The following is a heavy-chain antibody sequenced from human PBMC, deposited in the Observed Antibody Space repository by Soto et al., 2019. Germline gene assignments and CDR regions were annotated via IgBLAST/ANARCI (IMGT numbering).Heavy chain of an antibody. CDR3: ARDRIPFWSGYVSAGPAFGMDV. CDR1: GFTFSSYA. J-gene: IGHJ6*02. V-gene: IGHV3-30-3*01. Sequence: GGSLRLSCAASGFTFSSYAMHWVRQAPGKGLEWVAVISYDGSNKYYADSVKGRFTISRDNSKNTLYPQMNSLRAEDTAAYYCARDRIPFWSGYVSAGPAFGMDVWGQGTTVTVSS. D-gene: IGHD3-3*01. CDR2: ISYDGSNK.